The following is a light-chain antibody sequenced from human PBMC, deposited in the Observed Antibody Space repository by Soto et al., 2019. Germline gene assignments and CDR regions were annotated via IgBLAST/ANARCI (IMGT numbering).Light chain of an antibody. Sequence: AIQMTQSPSSLSASVGHRVTISCRATQGSRTDLAWYQQEPAKAHTLLIFAASNFQSGVPSRISGSGSGTDFAFSISRLQPEDFATYYCLQLCNFSWRFGQGAKVDTK. CDR2: AAS. CDR3: LQLCNFSWR. CDR1: QGSRTD. V-gene: IGKV1-6*01. J-gene: IGKJ1*01.